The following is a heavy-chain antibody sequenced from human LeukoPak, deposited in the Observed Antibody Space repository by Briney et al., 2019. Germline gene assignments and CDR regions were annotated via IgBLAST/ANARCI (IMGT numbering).Heavy chain of an antibody. Sequence: GGSLRLSCAATGFTFSSYGMHWVRQAPGKGLEWVAFIRYDGSNKYYADSVKGRFTISRDNSKNTLYLQMNSLRAEDTAVYYCAKERDTAMVTIDYWGQGTLVTVSS. V-gene: IGHV3-30*02. J-gene: IGHJ4*02. CDR2: IRYDGSNK. D-gene: IGHD5-18*01. CDR1: GFTFSSYG. CDR3: AKERDTAMVTIDY.